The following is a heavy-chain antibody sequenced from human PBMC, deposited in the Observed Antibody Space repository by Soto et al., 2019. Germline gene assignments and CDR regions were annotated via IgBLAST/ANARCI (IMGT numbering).Heavy chain of an antibody. CDR3: AREEYYSGSGAFFDY. D-gene: IGHD3-10*01. Sequence: QVQLVQSGAEVKKPGSSVKVSCKSSGGTFSSYTISWVRQAPGQGLEWMGRIIPILGIENYAQTFQGRVTITAEKSTSTAYMELSSLRSEDTAVYYCAREEYYSGSGAFFDYWGQGTLVTVSS. CDR2: IIPILGIE. V-gene: IGHV1-69*08. CDR1: GGTFSSYT. J-gene: IGHJ4*02.